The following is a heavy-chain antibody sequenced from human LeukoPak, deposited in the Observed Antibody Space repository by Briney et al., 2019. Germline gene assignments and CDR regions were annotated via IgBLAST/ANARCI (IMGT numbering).Heavy chain of an antibody. J-gene: IGHJ4*02. CDR1: GYDFSTYG. CDR2: IRPSNGNR. V-gene: IGHV1-18*01. Sequence: ASVKVSCKTSGYDFSTYGITWVRQAPGQGLEYMGWIRPSNGNRNYAQKVQDRVTLTTDTSTSTVYMELRSLRSDDTAVYYCARAFSASKSCDYWGQGTLVIVSS. CDR3: ARAFSASKSCDY. D-gene: IGHD6-19*01.